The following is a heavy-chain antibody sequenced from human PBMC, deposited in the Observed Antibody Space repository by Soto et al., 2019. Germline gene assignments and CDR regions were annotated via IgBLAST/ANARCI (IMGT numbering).Heavy chain of an antibody. J-gene: IGHJ6*02. CDR3: ARDLRYYDILTGYYTSLSPGMDV. CDR2: ISRDGNAI. Sequence: PGGSLRLSCAASGFIFSDYYMSWIRQAPGKGLEWLAYISRDGNAIFYADSVNGRFTISRDNAKNSLYLQMNSLRAEDTAVYYCARDLRYYDILTGYYTSLSPGMDVWGQGTTVTVSS. V-gene: IGHV3-11*04. D-gene: IGHD3-9*01. CDR1: GFIFSDYY.